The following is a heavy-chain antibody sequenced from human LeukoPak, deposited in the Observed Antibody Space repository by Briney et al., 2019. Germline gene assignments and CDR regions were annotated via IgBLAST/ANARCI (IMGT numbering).Heavy chain of an antibody. J-gene: IGHJ6*03. CDR1: GYTFTSYG. V-gene: IGHV1-18*01. CDR3: ARVQMAAAGTPSYYYYYMDV. Sequence: ASVKVSCKASGYTFTSYGISWVRQAPGQGLEWMGWISAYNGNTNYAQKLQGRVTMTTDTSTSTAYMELRSLRSDDTAVYYCARVQMAAAGTPSYYYYYMDVWGKGTTVTVSS. D-gene: IGHD6-13*01. CDR2: ISAYNGNT.